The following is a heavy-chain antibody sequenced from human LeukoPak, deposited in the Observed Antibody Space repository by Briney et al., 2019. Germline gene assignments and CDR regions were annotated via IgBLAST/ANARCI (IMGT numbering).Heavy chain of an antibody. J-gene: IGHJ6*02. V-gene: IGHV4-59*08. D-gene: IGHD6-19*01. Sequence: SETLSLTCTVSGGFISSYYWSWIRQPPGKGLEWIGYIYYSGSTNYNPSLKSRVTISVDTSKNQFSLKLSSVTAADTAVYYCARRSADYYYYYGMDVWGQGTTVTVSS. CDR1: GGFISSYY. CDR3: ARRSADYYYYYGMDV. CDR2: IYYSGST.